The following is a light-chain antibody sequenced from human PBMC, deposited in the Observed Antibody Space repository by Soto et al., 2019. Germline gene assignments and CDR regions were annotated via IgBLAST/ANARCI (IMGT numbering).Light chain of an antibody. V-gene: IGKV1-5*01. CDR1: QSISSW. CDR2: DAS. CDR3: QQDNSDSRT. Sequence: DIQMTQSPSTLSASVGDRVTITCRASQSISSWLAWYQQKPGKAPKLLIYDASSLESGVPSRFSGSGSGTEFTLTISSLQTDDFATYYCQQDNSDSRTCGQGTKVEIK. J-gene: IGKJ1*01.